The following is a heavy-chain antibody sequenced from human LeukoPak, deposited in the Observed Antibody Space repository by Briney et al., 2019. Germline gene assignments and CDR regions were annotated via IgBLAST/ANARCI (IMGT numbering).Heavy chain of an antibody. D-gene: IGHD5-18*01. CDR2: IYYAGST. CDR3: ARTRRGYTYGFRSRELLKAFDI. Sequence: PSETLSLTCTASGDSISSYYWSWIRQPPGKGLEWIGYIYYAGSTKYNPSLKSRVTISLDTSKKQFSLKLTSVTAADTAVYSCARTRRGYTYGFRSRELLKAFDIWGQGTVVTVSS. J-gene: IGHJ3*02. CDR1: GDSISSYY. V-gene: IGHV4-59*01.